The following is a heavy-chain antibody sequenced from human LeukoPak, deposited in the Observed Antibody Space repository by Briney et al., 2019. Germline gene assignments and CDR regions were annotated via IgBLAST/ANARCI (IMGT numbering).Heavy chain of an antibody. CDR2: ISNSGST. J-gene: IGHJ5*02. Sequence: AETLSLTCTVSGASISNYYWSWIRQPPGKGLEWIGYISNSGSTNYNPSRQSRVTISVEESKKQFYLKLSSVTAADTAVYYCARLLAVAGTADWFDPWGQGTLVTVSS. V-gene: IGHV4-59*01. D-gene: IGHD6-13*01. CDR3: ARLLAVAGTADWFDP. CDR1: GASISNYY.